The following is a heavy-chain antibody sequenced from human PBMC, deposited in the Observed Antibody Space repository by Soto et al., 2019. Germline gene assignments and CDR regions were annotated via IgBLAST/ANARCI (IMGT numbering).Heavy chain of an antibody. D-gene: IGHD5-18*01. CDR1: GFSLTTNGVG. CDR2: VYWDDDK. Sequence: QITLKESGPMLVKPTQALTLTCTCSGFSLTTNGVGVGWIRQPPGKALEWLALVYWDDDKRYSPSLTNRLTLSRDTSKNQVVLTLTNVDPTDTGTYFCAHKGGFGYPESWGQGIMVTVSS. CDR3: AHKGGFGYPES. V-gene: IGHV2-5*02. J-gene: IGHJ5*02.